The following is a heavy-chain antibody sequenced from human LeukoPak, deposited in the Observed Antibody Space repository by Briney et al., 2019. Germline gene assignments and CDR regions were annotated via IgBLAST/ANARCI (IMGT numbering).Heavy chain of an antibody. D-gene: IGHD6-13*01. CDR2: INHSGST. Sequence: SETLSLTCAVYGFSFSGYYWSWIRQPPGKGLEWLGEINHSGSTNYNPSLKSRVTISVDTSKNQFSLKLSSVTAADTAVFYCATSEGGIAAAGLFDYWGQGTLVTVSS. V-gene: IGHV4-34*01. CDR3: ATSEGGIAAAGLFDY. CDR1: GFSFSGYY. J-gene: IGHJ4*02.